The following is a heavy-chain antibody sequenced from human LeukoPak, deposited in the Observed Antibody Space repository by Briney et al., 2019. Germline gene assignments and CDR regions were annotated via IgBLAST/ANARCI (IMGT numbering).Heavy chain of an antibody. D-gene: IGHD4-23*01. J-gene: IGHJ4*02. CDR3: AKGPDPYGGNSGDSDY. Sequence: GASVKVSCKASGGTLSSYAISWVRQAPGQGLEWMGRIIPILGIANYAQKFQGRVTITADKSTSTAYMELSSLRSEDTAVYYCAKGPDPYGGNSGDSDYWGQGTLVTVSS. CDR2: IIPILGIA. V-gene: IGHV1-69*04. CDR1: GGTLSSYA.